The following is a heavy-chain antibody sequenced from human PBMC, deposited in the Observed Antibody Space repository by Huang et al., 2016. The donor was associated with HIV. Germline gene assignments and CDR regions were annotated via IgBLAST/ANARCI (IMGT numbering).Heavy chain of an antibody. CDR1: GYTLTELS. Sequence: QVQLVQSGAEVKKPGASVTVSCKVSGYTLTELSIQWVRQAPGKGLEWMGGFAPEHGETNYAQNFQGRVTMTEDTSTDTAYMELNSLRSEDTAVYYCATGFDTYYDIWGQGTMVIASS. D-gene: IGHD2-21*01. V-gene: IGHV1-24*01. CDR3: ATGFDTYYDI. CDR2: FAPEHGET. J-gene: IGHJ3*02.